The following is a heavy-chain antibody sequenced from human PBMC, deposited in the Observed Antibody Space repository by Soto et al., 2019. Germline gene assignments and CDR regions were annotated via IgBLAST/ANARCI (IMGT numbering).Heavy chain of an antibody. CDR3: ARYRAQTYYYDSSGTADY. V-gene: IGHV1-18*01. CDR2: ISAYNGNT. Sequence: ASVKVSCKASGYTFTNYGISWVRQAPGQGLEWMGWISAYNGNTNYAQNLQGRVTLTTDTSTGTAYMELRSLRSDDTAVYYCARYRAQTYYYDSSGTADYWGQGTLVTVSX. D-gene: IGHD3-22*01. J-gene: IGHJ4*02. CDR1: GYTFTNYG.